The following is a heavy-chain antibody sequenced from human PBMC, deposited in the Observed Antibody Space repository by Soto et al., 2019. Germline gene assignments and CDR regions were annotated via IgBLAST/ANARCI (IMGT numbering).Heavy chain of an antibody. D-gene: IGHD6-6*01. CDR2: IDPSDSYT. J-gene: IGHJ6*02. V-gene: IGHV5-10-1*01. Sequence: PGESLKISCKGSGYGFTSYWISWVRQMPGKGLEWMGRIDPSDSYTNYSPSFQGHVTISADKSISTAYLQWSSLKASDTAMYYCARHSPASSSSYYYYGMDVWGQGTTVTVSS. CDR3: ARHSPASSSSYYYYGMDV. CDR1: GYGFTSYW.